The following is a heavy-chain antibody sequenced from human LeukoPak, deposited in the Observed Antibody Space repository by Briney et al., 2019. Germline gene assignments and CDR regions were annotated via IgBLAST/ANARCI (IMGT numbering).Heavy chain of an antibody. CDR2: IYPGYSVC. Sequence: GESLKISCKDSGYSLTSYWIGWVRQMAGKGLEWMGIIYPGYSVCCYIPSFQGQLTISADKSISTAYLQWSSLKASDTAMYYRARRDCSSTSCYVGEAFDIWGQGRMVTVSS. CDR1: GYSLTSYW. D-gene: IGHD2-2*01. CDR3: ARRDCSSTSCYVGEAFDI. J-gene: IGHJ3*02. V-gene: IGHV5-51*01.